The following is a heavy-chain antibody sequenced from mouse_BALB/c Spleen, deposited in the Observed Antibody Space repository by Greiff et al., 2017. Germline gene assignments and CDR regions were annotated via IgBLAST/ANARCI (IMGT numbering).Heavy chain of an antibody. CDR1: GYTFTSYW. CDR2: INPSTGYT. D-gene: IGHD3-2*01. V-gene: IGHV1-7*01. J-gene: IGHJ3*01. Sequence: VQLQQSGAELAKPGASVKMSCKASGYTFTSYWMHWVKQRPGQGLEWIGYINPSTGYTEYNQKFKDKATLTADKSSSTAYMQLSSLTSEDSAVYYCALDSSGSWFAYWGQGTLVTVSA. CDR3: ALDSSGSWFAY.